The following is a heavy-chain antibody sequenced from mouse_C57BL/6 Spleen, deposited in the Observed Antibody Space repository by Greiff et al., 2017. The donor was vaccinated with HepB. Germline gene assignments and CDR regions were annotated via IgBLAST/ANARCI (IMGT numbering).Heavy chain of an antibody. CDR3: ARWGYDGYPYAMDY. Sequence: VQLQQPGAELVRPGSSVKLSCKASGYTFTSYWMHWVKQRPIQGLEWIGNIDPSDSETHYNQKFKDKATLTVDKSSSTAYMQLSSLTSEDSAVYYCARWGYDGYPYAMDYWGQGTSVTVSS. V-gene: IGHV1-52*01. J-gene: IGHJ4*01. CDR1: GYTFTSYW. CDR2: IDPSDSET. D-gene: IGHD2-3*01.